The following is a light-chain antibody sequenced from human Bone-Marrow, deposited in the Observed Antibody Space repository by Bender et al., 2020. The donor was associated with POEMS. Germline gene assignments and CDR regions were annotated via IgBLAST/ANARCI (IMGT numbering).Light chain of an antibody. CDR3: SSYTISVL. CDR2: DVS. V-gene: IGLV2-14*03. J-gene: IGLJ2*01. CDR1: RSDVGRYDY. Sequence: QSALTQPPSASGSPGQSVTISCTGTRSDVGRYDYVSWYQQHPGKAPKLIIYDVSNRPSGVSNRFSGSKSGTTASLTISGLQAEDEADYFCSSYTISVLFGGGTKLTVL.